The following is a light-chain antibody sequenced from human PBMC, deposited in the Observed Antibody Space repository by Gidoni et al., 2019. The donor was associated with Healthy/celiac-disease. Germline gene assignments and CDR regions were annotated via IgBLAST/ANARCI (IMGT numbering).Light chain of an antibody. Sequence: ENVVTQSPATLSWSPGERANLSCRASQRVSSYLAWYQQKPGQAPRLLIYDASTSATGIPARFSGSGSATAFTLPISSLEPADFAVYYCQQRSNWPRLTFGGGTKVEIK. J-gene: IGKJ4*01. V-gene: IGKV3-11*01. CDR1: QRVSSY. CDR3: QQRSNWPRLT. CDR2: DAS.